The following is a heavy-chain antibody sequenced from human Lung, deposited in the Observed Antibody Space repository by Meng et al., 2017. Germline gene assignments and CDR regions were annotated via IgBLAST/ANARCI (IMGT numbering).Heavy chain of an antibody. D-gene: IGHD4-17*01. J-gene: IGHJ4*02. V-gene: IGHV3-74*01. CDR3: ARGGVTTDD. Sequence: VPLVEPGGGLVQRGGLLSPSCAASGFTFSTHWMHWVRQAPGKGLEWVSRITGDGSSTIYADSVQGRFTMSRDNAKNTLSLQMNSLRAEDTAAYYCARGGVTTDDWGQGTLVTVSS. CDR2: ITGDGSST. CDR1: GFTFSTHW.